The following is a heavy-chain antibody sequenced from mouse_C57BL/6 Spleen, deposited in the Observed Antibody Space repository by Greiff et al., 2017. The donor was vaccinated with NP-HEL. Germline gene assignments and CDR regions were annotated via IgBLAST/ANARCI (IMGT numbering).Heavy chain of an antibody. Sequence: EVQLQQSGPELVKPGASVKISCKASGYTFTDYYMNWVKQSHGKSLEWIGDINPNNGGTSYNQKFKGKATLTVDKSSSTAYMELRSLTSEDSAVYYCARGWGAQGFDYWGQGTTLTVSS. CDR2: INPNNGGT. D-gene: IGHD3-2*02. J-gene: IGHJ2*01. CDR3: ARGWGAQGFDY. V-gene: IGHV1-26*01. CDR1: GYTFTDYY.